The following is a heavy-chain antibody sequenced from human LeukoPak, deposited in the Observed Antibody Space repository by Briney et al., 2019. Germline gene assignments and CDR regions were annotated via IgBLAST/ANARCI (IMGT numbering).Heavy chain of an antibody. V-gene: IGHV3-30-3*01. J-gene: IGHJ4*02. CDR2: ISYDGSNK. CDR1: GFTFSSYA. CDR3: ARVRTRYYDSSGYAY. Sequence: GGSLRLSCAASGFTFSSYAMHWVRQAPGKGLEWVAVISYDGSNKYYADSVKGRFTISRDNSKNTLYLQMNSLRAEDTAVYYCARVRTRYYDSSGYAYWGQGTLVTVSS. D-gene: IGHD3-22*01.